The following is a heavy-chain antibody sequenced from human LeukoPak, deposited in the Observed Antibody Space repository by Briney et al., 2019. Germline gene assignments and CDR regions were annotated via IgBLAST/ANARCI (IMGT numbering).Heavy chain of an antibody. V-gene: IGHV3-7*03. Sequence: GGSLRLSCAASGFTFSSYAMSWVRQAPGKGLEWVANIKEDGSETYYVDSVKGRFTISRDNDKNTLYLQMNSLRAEDTAVYYCEAYGSVWGQGTLVIVSS. D-gene: IGHD3-10*01. CDR1: GFTFSSYA. CDR3: EAYGSV. CDR2: IKEDGSET. J-gene: IGHJ4*02.